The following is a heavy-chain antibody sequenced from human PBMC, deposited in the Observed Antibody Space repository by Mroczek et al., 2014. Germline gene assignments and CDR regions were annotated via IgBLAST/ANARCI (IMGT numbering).Heavy chain of an antibody. Sequence: QVQLQQWGAGLLKPSETLSLTCAVYGGSFSGYYWSWIRQPPGKGLEWIGEINHSGSTNYNPSLKSRVTISVDTSKNQFSLKLSSVTAADTAVYYCASLRITIFGVAPNYFDYWGQGTLVTVSS. J-gene: IGHJ4*02. CDR3: ASLRITIFGVAPNYFDY. D-gene: IGHD3-3*01. CDR2: INHSGST. V-gene: IGHV4-34*01. CDR1: GGSFSGYY.